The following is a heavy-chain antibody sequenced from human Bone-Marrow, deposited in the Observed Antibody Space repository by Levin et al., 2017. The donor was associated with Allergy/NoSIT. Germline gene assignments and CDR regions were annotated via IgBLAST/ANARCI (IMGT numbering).Heavy chain of an antibody. CDR2: VSRDGVGT. J-gene: IGHJ6*02. Sequence: LSLTCAGSGFTFSNYGIHWVRQPPGKGLEWVAAVSRDGVGTYFGDSVKGRFSLSRDNAKNTVYLQMKSLRHDDAAVFYCAKYGWERGMYSVFYGMDVWGQGASVTVSS. CDR3: AKYGWERGMYSVFYGMDV. CDR1: GFTFSNYG. D-gene: IGHD1-26*01. V-gene: IGHV3-30*18.